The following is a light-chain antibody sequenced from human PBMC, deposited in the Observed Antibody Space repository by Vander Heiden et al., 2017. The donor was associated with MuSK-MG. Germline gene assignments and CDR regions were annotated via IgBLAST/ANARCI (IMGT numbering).Light chain of an antibody. Sequence: IVLTPSPGTLSLSPAERATLPCMASQSVSGRNRFAWSQQKPVQAPTPLNDGASRRATGIPSRSSSSGARTDIITTISRLEPEDVAVYYCQEYGTAKVFGGGTKVEIK. CDR1: QSVSGRN. CDR3: QEYGTAKV. J-gene: IGKJ4*01. CDR2: GAS. V-gene: IGKV3-20*01.